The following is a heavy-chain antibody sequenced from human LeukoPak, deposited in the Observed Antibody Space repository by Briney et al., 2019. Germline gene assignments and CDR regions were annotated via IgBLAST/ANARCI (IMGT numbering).Heavy chain of an antibody. CDR2: IYGGGST. J-gene: IGHJ4*02. CDR1: GFTVSNNF. CDR3: ASWPGGWYGEDS. V-gene: IGHV3-53*01. Sequence: GGSLRLSCAASGFTVSNNFMSWVRQAPGKGLEWVSVIYGGGSTYYADSVKGRFIISRDTSKNTLYLQMNSLRAEDTAVYYCASWPGGWYGEDSWGRGTLVTVSS. D-gene: IGHD6-19*01.